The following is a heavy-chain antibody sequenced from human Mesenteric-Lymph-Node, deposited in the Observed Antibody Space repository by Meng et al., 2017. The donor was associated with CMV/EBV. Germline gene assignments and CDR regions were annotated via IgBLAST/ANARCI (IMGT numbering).Heavy chain of an antibody. Sequence: SLKISCAASGFTFDDYAMHWVRQAPGKGLEWVSSISWNSGSIGYADSVKGRFTISRDNAKNSPYLQMNSLRADDTALYYCAKDDRYSGSSYAGSLDYWGQGTLVTVSS. CDR2: ISWNSGSI. V-gene: IGHV3-9*01. D-gene: IGHD1-26*01. CDR3: AKDDRYSGSSYAGSLDY. J-gene: IGHJ4*02. CDR1: GFTFDDYA.